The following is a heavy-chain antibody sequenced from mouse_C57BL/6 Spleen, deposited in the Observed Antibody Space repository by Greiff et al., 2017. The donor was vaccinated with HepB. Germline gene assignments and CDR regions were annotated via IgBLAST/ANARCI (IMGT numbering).Heavy chain of an antibody. CDR2: IYPGDGDT. D-gene: IGHD1-1*01. J-gene: IGHJ4*01. Sequence: VQLQESGAELVKPGASVKISCKASGYAFSSYWMNWVKQRPGKGLEWIGQIYPGDGDTNYNGKFKGKATLTADKSSSTAYMQLSSLTSEDSAVYFCARSRIYYGSTLYAMDYWGQGTSVTVSS. CDR1: GYAFSSYW. CDR3: ARSRIYYGSTLYAMDY. V-gene: IGHV1-80*01.